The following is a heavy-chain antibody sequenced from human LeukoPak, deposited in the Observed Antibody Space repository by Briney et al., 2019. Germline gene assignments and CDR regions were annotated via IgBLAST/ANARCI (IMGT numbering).Heavy chain of an antibody. CDR1: GFTFSSYS. D-gene: IGHD6-19*01. Sequence: PGGSLRLSCAASGFTFSSYSMTWVRQAPGKELEWVSSISSSSSYIYYADSVKGRFTISRDNAKNSLYLQMNSLRAEDTAVYYCARLNSSGLSTWGQGTLVTVSS. CDR2: ISSSSSYI. CDR3: ARLNSSGLST. V-gene: IGHV3-21*01. J-gene: IGHJ5*02.